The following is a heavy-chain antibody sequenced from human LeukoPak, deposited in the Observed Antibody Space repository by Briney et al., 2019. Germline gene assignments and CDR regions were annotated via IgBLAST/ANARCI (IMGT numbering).Heavy chain of an antibody. CDR3: ARVSNYDQIDWFDP. J-gene: IGHJ5*02. Sequence: PSETLSLTCTVSGGSVSSGSYYWSWIRQPPGKGLEWIGEINHSGSTNYNPSLKSRVTISVDTSKNQFSLKLSSVTAADTAVYYCARVSNYDQIDWFDPWGQGTLVTVSS. CDR1: GGSVSSGSYY. D-gene: IGHD5-12*01. V-gene: IGHV4-39*07. CDR2: INHSGST.